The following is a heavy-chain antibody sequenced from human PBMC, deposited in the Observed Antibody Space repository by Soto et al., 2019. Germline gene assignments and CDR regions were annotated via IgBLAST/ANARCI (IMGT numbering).Heavy chain of an antibody. CDR1: GFTFSDYY. CDR3: ARVLGVSVAGTNSRIYYYYGMYV. V-gene: IGHV3-11*01. Sequence: QVQLVESGGGLVKPGGSLRLSCAASGFTFSDYYMSWIRQAPGKGLEWVSYISSSGSTIYYADSVKGRFAISRDNAKNSLYLQMNSLRAEDTAVYYCARVLGVSVAGTNSRIYYYYGMYVWGKGTTVTVSS. D-gene: IGHD6-19*01. CDR2: ISSSGSTI. J-gene: IGHJ6*04.